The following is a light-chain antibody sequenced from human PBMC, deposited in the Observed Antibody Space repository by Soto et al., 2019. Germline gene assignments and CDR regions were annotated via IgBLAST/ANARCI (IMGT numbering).Light chain of an antibody. J-gene: IGKJ1*01. Sequence: DIQMTQSPSTLSASVGDRVTITCRASQSISSWLAWYQQKPGKAPKLLIYKASSLESGVPPRFSGSGSGTDFTLAISSLQPEDSATYYCQQYDSFSVTFGQGTKVDIK. V-gene: IGKV1-5*03. CDR2: KAS. CDR1: QSISSW. CDR3: QQYDSFSVT.